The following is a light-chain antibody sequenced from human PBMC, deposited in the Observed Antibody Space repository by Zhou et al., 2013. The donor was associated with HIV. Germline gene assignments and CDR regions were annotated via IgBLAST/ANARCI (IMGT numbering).Light chain of an antibody. CDR1: QTITNY. Sequence: DIQMTQSPSSLSASVGDRVTITCRASQTITNYLNWFQQKPGKAPELLIYDASSLYSGVPSRFSGSGFGTDFTLTINRLHPEDFATYYCQQANRFPQTFGQGTKVEIK. CDR2: DAS. V-gene: IGKV1-39*01. CDR3: QQANRFPQT. J-gene: IGKJ2*01.